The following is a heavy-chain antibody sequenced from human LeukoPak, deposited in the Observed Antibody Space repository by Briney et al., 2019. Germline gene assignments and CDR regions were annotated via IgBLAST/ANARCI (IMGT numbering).Heavy chain of an antibody. D-gene: IGHD3-3*01. Sequence: GGSLRLSCAASGFTFSSYAMSWVRQAPGKGLEWVAVISYDGSNKYYADSVKGRFTISRDNSKNTLYLQMNSLRAEDTAVYYCAKVMSARFGITIFGVVIIPLIDYWGQGTLVTVSS. CDR3: AKVMSARFGITIFGVVIIPLIDY. J-gene: IGHJ4*02. CDR1: GFTFSSYA. V-gene: IGHV3-30*18. CDR2: ISYDGSNK.